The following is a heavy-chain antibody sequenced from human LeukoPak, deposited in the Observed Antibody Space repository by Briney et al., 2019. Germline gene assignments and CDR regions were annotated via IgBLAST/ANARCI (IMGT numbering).Heavy chain of an antibody. J-gene: IGHJ4*02. CDR2: IYYSGST. Sequence: PSETLSLTCTVSGGSISSSSYYWGWIRQPPGKGLEWIGSIYYSGSTYYNPSLKSRVTISIDTSKNQFSLKVNSVTAADTAVYYCARHPVNLLQQPFDYWGQGTLVTVSS. D-gene: IGHD6-13*01. CDR3: ARHPVNLLQQPFDY. CDR1: GGSISSSSYY. V-gene: IGHV4-39*07.